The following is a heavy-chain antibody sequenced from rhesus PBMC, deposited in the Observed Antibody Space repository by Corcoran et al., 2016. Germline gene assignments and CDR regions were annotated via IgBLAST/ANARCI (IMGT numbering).Heavy chain of an antibody. Sequence: QLQLQESGPGLVKPAETLSVTCAVSGGSISSSYWSWIRKAPGKGLEWIGYIYGSGTSTNYNPSLESRVTLSVDTSKNQLALKLSSVTAADTAVYYCASGTAGTSDYWGQGVLVTVSS. J-gene: IGHJ4*01. CDR2: IYGSGTST. CDR1: GGSISSSY. CDR3: ASGTAGTSDY. D-gene: IGHD1-1*01. V-gene: IGHV4-169*02.